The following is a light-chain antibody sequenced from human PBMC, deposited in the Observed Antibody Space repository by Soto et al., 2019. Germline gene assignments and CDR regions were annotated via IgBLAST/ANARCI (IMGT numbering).Light chain of an antibody. V-gene: IGKV2-30*01. CDR1: QSLVYSDGSTY. CDR2: KVS. J-gene: IGKJ1*01. Sequence: DVVMTQSPLSLPVTLGQPASISCRSSQSLVYSDGSTYLNWFQQRPGQSPRRLIYKVSDLHSGVPDRFSGSGSGTDFTLRITRVEAEDVGSYCCMQGGHWPWTFGQGTKVEIK. CDR3: MQGGHWPWT.